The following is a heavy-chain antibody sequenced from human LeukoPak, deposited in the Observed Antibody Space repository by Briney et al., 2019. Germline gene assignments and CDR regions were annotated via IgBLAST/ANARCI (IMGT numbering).Heavy chain of an antibody. D-gene: IGHD3-22*01. CDR1: GFTVSSNY. CDR3: AGLVGRYSSGLYYYYFDY. V-gene: IGHV4-4*02. Sequence: GSLRLSCAASGFTVSSNYMSWVRQPPGKGLEWIREMYLSGTTHSNPSVKSRVTISIDKSKNQFFLNLSSVTAADTAVYYCAGLVGRYSSGLYYYYFDYWGQGTLVTVSS. CDR2: MYLSGTT. J-gene: IGHJ4*02.